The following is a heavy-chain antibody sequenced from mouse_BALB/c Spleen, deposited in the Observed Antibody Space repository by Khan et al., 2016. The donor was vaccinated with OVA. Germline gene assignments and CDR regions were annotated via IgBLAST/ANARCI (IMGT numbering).Heavy chain of an antibody. J-gene: IGHJ2*01. CDR2: IWSGGST. CDR3: ARNGGDC. V-gene: IGHV2-4-1*01. CDR1: GFSLTSYG. Sequence: QVHVKQSGPGLVQPSQSLSITCTVSGFSLTSYGVHWVRQSPGKGLEWLGVIWSGGSTDYNAAFISRLSISKDNSKSQVFFKMNSLQADDTAIYYCARNGGDCWGQGTTLTVSS.